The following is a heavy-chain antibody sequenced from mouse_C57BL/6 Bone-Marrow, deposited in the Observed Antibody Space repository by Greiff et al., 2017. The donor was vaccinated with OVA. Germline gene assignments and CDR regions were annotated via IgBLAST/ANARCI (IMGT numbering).Heavy chain of an antibody. Sequence: EVQLQQSGPELVKPGASVKISCKASGYTFTDYYMTWVKQSHGKSLEWIGDINPNNGGTSYNQKFKGKATLTVDKSSSTAYMELRSLTSEESAGYYCARGGDGSSYVGCHWYAMDYWGQGTSVTVSS. D-gene: IGHD1-1*01. V-gene: IGHV1-26*01. CDR1: GYTFTDYY. CDR2: INPNNGGT. CDR3: ARGGDGSSYVGCHWYAMDY. J-gene: IGHJ4*01.